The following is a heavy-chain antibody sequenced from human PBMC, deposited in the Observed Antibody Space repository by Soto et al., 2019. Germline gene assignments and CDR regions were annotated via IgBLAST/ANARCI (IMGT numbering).Heavy chain of an antibody. D-gene: IGHD5-18*01. V-gene: IGHV1-2*02. CDR1: GYSFTGYY. Sequence: ASVKVSCKASGYSFTGYYLHWVRQAPGQGLEWLGWSNPYSGGTNYAQKFQGRVTMTRDTSISTACMELSRLRSDDTAVYYCARLYSSGGRYGMDVWGQGTTVTVSS. CDR3: ARLYSSGGRYGMDV. J-gene: IGHJ6*02. CDR2: SNPYSGGT.